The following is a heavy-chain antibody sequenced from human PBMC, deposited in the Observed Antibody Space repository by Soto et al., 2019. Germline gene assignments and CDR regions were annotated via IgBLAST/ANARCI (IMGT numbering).Heavy chain of an antibody. J-gene: IGHJ6*02. CDR3: TRLPGLEIPYYYGMDV. CDR2: IRSKANSYAT. CDR1: GFTFSGSA. Sequence: GGSLRLSCAASGFTFSGSAMHWVRQASGKGLEWVGRIRSKANSYATAYAASVKGRFTISRDDSKNTAYLQMNSLKTEDTAVYYCTRLPGLEIPYYYGMDVWGQGTTVTVSS. V-gene: IGHV3-73*01. D-gene: IGHD2-2*02.